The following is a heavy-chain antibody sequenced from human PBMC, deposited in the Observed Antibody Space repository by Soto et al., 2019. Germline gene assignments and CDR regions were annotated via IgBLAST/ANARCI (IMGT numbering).Heavy chain of an antibody. CDR3: VRPVKGNAVPPLEN. V-gene: IGHV1-18*01. CDR2: ITPFNDNT. J-gene: IGHJ4*02. D-gene: IGHD4-4*01. CDR1: GYTFTPYG. Sequence: GASVNVSCKTSGYTFTPYGISWIRQAPGQGLEWMWWITPFNDNTNYAQNLQGRVTMTTDTSTNTAYLELRSLKSDYTAVYYCVRPVKGNAVPPLENSGQGT.